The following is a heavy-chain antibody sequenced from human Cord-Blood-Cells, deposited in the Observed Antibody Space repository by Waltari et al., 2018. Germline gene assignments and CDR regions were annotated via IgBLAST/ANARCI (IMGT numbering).Heavy chain of an antibody. CDR3: AKAGGGYCSGGSCYEAYYYYYYGMDV. D-gene: IGHD2-15*01. CDR2: SRWNSGSI. Sequence: GGGLVQPGRSLRLSCAASGFTFDDYAMHWVRQAPGKGLAWVSGSRWNSGSIGYADSVKGRFTISRDNAKNSLFLQMNSLRAEDTALYYCAKAGGGYCSGGSCYEAYYYYYYGMDVWGQGTTVTVSS. V-gene: IGHV3-9*01. CDR1: GFTFDDYA. J-gene: IGHJ6*02.